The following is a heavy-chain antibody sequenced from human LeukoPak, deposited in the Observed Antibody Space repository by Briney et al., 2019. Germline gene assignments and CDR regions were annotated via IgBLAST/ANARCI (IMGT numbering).Heavy chain of an antibody. CDR1: GGSISSGDYY. Sequence: SETLSLTCTVSGGSISSGDYYWSWIRQPPGKGLEWIGYIYYSGSTYYNPSLKSRVTISVDTSKNQFSLKLSSVTAADTAVYYCARVTSSGYQFGYWGQGTLVTVSS. CDR2: IYYSGST. CDR3: ARVTSSGYQFGY. V-gene: IGHV4-30-4*01. J-gene: IGHJ4*02. D-gene: IGHD3-22*01.